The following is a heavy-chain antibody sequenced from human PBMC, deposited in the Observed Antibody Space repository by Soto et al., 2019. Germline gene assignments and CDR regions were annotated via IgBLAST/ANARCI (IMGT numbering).Heavy chain of an antibody. D-gene: IGHD2-2*02. CDR3: AREYTAWPLAYGLDV. V-gene: IGHV3-21*01. CDR2: ISSRSDI. CDR1: GFTFSNFS. J-gene: IGHJ6*02. Sequence: LRLSCVGSGFTFSNFSINWVRQAPGKGLEWVSSISSRSDIYYADSLKGRFTISRDNAKNSVSLQMNSLRAEDTAVYYCAREYTAWPLAYGLDVWGQGTTVTVSS.